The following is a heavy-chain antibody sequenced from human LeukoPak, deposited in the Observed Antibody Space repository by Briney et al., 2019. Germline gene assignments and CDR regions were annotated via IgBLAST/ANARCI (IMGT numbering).Heavy chain of an antibody. J-gene: IGHJ3*02. CDR3: AADLPHNIVATINDAFDI. Sequence: SVKVSCKASGFTFTSSAMQRVRQARGQRLEWIGWIVVGSGNTNYAQKFQERVTITRDMSTSTAYMELSSLRSEDTAVYYCAADLPHNIVATINDAFDIWGQGAMVTVSS. CDR1: GFTFTSSA. CDR2: IVVGSGNT. V-gene: IGHV1-58*02. D-gene: IGHD5-12*01.